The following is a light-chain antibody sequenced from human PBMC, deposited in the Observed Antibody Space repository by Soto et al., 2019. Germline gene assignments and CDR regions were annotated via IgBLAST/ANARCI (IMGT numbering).Light chain of an antibody. CDR3: AAWDDSLNGFWV. CDR1: SSNIGSNT. Sequence: QSVLTQPPSVSGTPGQRVTISCSGSSSNIGSNTVNWYQQLPGTAPKLLIYSNNQRPSGVPDRFSGSKSGTSASLAISGLQSEDEADYYCAAWDDSLNGFWVFGGGTKLTVL. CDR2: SNN. V-gene: IGLV1-44*01. J-gene: IGLJ3*02.